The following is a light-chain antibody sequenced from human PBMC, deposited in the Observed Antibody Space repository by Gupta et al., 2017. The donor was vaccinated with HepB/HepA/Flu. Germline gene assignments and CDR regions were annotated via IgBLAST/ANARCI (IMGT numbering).Light chain of an antibody. CDR2: RNS. V-gene: IGLV1-47*01. CDR1: SSTVGSES. Sequence: QSVLTQPPSASGPPGQRVTISCSGSSSTVGSESVYWYQQLPETAPNLLIYRNSQRPAGVPARFSGSKSATSASLATSGLRAEDEADYYCAAWDDSRSCYVFGSGTKVTVL. J-gene: IGLJ1*01. CDR3: AAWDDSRSCYV.